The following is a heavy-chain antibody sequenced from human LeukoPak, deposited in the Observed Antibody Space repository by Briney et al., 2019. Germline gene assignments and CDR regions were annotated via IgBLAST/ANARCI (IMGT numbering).Heavy chain of an antibody. V-gene: IGHV4-59*13. CDR2: IDYSGST. CDR1: GGSISTYY. J-gene: IGHJ3*02. Sequence: SDTLSLTCSVSGGSISTYYWNWTRQPPGEGLEGIGNIDYSGSTNYNPSLKSRVIISVDWSKNEFSLKLTSVTAADTAVYFCARDGGYYYGDAFDSWGQGTTVTVSS. D-gene: IGHD3-22*01. CDR3: ARDGGYYYGDAFDS.